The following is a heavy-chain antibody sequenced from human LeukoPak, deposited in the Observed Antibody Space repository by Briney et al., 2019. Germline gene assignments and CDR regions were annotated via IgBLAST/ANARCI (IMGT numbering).Heavy chain of an antibody. CDR3: ARTTAAAETNQWFDP. J-gene: IGHJ5*02. D-gene: IGHD6-13*01. V-gene: IGHV4-59*01. CDR2: IYHSGST. CDR1: GASISADY. Sequence: SETLSLTCTVSGASISADYWSWIRQPPGEGLEWIGYIYHSGSTSYNPSLKSRVTISVDTSKNQFSLRLSSVTAADTAVYYCARTTAAAETNQWFDPWGQGTLVTVSS.